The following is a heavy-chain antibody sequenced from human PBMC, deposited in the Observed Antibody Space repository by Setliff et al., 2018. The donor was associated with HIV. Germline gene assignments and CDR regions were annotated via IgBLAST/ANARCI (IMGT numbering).Heavy chain of an antibody. Sequence: SETLSLTCTVSGGSIRSSSYYWGWIRQPPGKGLEWIGSIYYSGSTYYNPSLESRITISVDTSKNHFSLRLSSVTAADTAVYYCARRAVAGTSFDYWGQGTLVTVSS. J-gene: IGHJ4*02. CDR1: GGSIRSSSYY. D-gene: IGHD6-19*01. V-gene: IGHV4-39*02. CDR2: IYYSGST. CDR3: ARRAVAGTSFDY.